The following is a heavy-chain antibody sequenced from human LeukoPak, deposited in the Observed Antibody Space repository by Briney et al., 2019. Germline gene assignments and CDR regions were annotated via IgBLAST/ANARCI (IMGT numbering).Heavy chain of an antibody. CDR1: GFTFSSYA. Sequence: QTGGSLRLSCAASGFTFSSYAMHWVRQAPGKGLEWVAVISYDGSNKYYADSVKGRFTISRDNSKNTLYLQMNSLRAEDTAVYYCARDFSLQLTEFDYWGQGTLVTVSS. J-gene: IGHJ4*02. CDR3: ARDFSLQLTEFDY. D-gene: IGHD5-18*01. CDR2: ISYDGSNK. V-gene: IGHV3-30-3*01.